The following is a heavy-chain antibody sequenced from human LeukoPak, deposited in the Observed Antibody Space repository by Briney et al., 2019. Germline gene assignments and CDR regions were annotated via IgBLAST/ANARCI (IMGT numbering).Heavy chain of an antibody. V-gene: IGHV6-1*01. CDR1: GDIVSSNRAT. Sequence: PSQTLSLTCAISGDIVSSNRATWNWVRQSPSRGLEWLGRTYYRSKWFNDFALSMRSRMTITPDTSKNHFSLQPDAVTPEDTAVYYCARDTVAGNYFDFWGQGTLVTVSS. J-gene: IGHJ4*02. CDR2: TYYRSKWFN. D-gene: IGHD6-19*01. CDR3: ARDTVAGNYFDF.